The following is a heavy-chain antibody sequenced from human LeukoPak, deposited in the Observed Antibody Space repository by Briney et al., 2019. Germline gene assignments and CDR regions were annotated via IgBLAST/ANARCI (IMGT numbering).Heavy chain of an antibody. V-gene: IGHV4-30-2*01. CDR1: GGSISSGGFP. Sequence: SQTLSLTCAVSGGSISSGGFPWSWIRQPPGKGLEWIGYIFHTGHTSYNPSLKSRVTISVDMSKNQLSLRLTSVTAADTAVYYCARGFYHAGSHFDYWGQGTLVTVSS. D-gene: IGHD3-10*01. CDR3: ARGFYHAGSHFDY. J-gene: IGHJ4*02. CDR2: IFHTGHT.